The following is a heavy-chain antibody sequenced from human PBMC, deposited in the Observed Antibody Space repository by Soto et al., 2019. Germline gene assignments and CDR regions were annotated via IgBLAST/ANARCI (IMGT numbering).Heavy chain of an antibody. CDR3: TTGVAEPPLLWFGERYYYYYYGMDV. CDR1: GFTFSNAW. D-gene: IGHD3-10*01. Sequence: GGSLRLSCAASGFTFSNAWMNWVRQAPGKGLEWVGRIKSKTDGGTTDYAAPVKGRFTISRDDSKNTLYLQMNSLKTEDTAVYYCTTGVAEPPLLWFGERYYYYYYGMDVWGQGTTVTVSS. J-gene: IGHJ6*02. CDR2: IKSKTDGGTT. V-gene: IGHV3-15*07.